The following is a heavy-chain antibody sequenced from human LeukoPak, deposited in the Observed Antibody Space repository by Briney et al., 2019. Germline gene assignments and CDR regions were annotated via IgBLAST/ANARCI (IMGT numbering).Heavy chain of an antibody. D-gene: IGHD3-9*01. CDR1: GFTFTSSA. Sequence: SVTVSCKASGFTFTSSAVQWVRQARGQRLEWIGWIVVGSGNTNYAQKFQERVTITRDMSTSTAYMELSSLRSEDTAVYYCAAAAEYYDILTGSEDNWFDPWGQGTLVTVSS. J-gene: IGHJ5*02. CDR2: IVVGSGNT. V-gene: IGHV1-58*01. CDR3: AAAAEYYDILTGSEDNWFDP.